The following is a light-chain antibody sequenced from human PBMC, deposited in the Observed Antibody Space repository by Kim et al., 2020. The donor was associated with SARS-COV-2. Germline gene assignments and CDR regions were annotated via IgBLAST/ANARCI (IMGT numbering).Light chain of an antibody. CDR2: AAS. V-gene: IGKV1-39*01. J-gene: IGKJ3*01. CDR3: QQSYITPFT. Sequence: DIQLTQSPSNLSASVGDRVTITCRTTQSIYSHLNWYQQKPGRAPKLLISAASTLQGGVPSRFSGSGSETDFTLTISSLQPEDFATYFCQQSYITPFTFGPGTKVDIK. CDR1: QSIYSH.